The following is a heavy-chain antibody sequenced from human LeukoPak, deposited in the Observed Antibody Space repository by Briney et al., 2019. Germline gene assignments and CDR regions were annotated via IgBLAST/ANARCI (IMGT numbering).Heavy chain of an antibody. D-gene: IGHD6-13*01. CDR3: ARVGAGSSWYDY. J-gene: IGHJ4*02. Sequence: PSETLSLTCTVSGGSISSYYWSWIRQPPGKGLEWIGHIHYTGSTNYNPSLMGRVTISVDTSKNQFSLKLSSVTAADTAVYYCARVGAGSSWYDYWGQGTLVTVSS. V-gene: IGHV4-59*01. CDR2: IHYTGST. CDR1: GGSISSYY.